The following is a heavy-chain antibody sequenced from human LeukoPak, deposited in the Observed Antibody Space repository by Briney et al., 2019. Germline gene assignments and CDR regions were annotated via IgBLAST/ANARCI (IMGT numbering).Heavy chain of an antibody. Sequence: GASVKVSCKASGYTFTSYGISWVRQAPGQGLEWMGWISTYNGNTNYAQKLQVRVTMTTDTSTSTAYMELRSLRSDDTAVYYCARHVGYYGSMGYFDYWGQGTLVTVSS. CDR2: ISTYNGNT. D-gene: IGHD3-10*01. CDR3: ARHVGYYGSMGYFDY. J-gene: IGHJ4*02. CDR1: GYTFTSYG. V-gene: IGHV1-18*01.